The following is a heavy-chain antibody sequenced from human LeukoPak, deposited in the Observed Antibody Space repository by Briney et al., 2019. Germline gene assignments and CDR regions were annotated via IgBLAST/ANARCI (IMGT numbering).Heavy chain of an antibody. CDR1: GFTFDDYA. CDR3: ARGSVQLWLRDTYYYMDV. Sequence: GGSLRLSCAASGFTFDDYAMNWVRQVPGGGLEWVSGINWNGRITEYADSVKDRFTISRQNTKNSLYLYMNNLGGEDTALYFCARGSVQLWLRDTYYYMDVWGKGTTVTVSS. V-gene: IGHV3-20*04. J-gene: IGHJ6*03. CDR2: INWNGRIT. D-gene: IGHD5-18*01.